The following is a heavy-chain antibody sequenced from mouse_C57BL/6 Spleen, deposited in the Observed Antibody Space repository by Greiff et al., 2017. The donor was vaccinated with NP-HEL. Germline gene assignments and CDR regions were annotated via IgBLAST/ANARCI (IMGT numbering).Heavy chain of an antibody. CDR2: IDPSDSYT. D-gene: IGHD1-1*01. CDR3: ARYHPSTTVVSMDY. Sequence: QVQLKQPGAELVKPGASVKLSCKASGYTFTSYWMQWVKQRPGQGLEWIGEIDPSDSYTNYNQKFKGKATLTVDTSSSTAYMQLSSLTSEDSAVYYCARYHPSTTVVSMDYWGQGTSVTVSS. CDR1: GYTFTSYW. V-gene: IGHV1-50*01. J-gene: IGHJ4*01.